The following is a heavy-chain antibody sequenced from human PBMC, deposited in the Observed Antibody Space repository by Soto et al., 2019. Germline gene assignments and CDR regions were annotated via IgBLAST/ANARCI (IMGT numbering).Heavy chain of an antibody. CDR3: AKDLQSYGDYDYYCYGMDV. V-gene: IGHV3-30*18. CDR1: GFTFSTYG. D-gene: IGHD4-17*01. CDR2: ISYDGTNK. J-gene: IGHJ6*02. Sequence: QVQLVDSGGGEVQPGRSLTISCAASGFTFSTYGMHWVRQTPGKGLEWVAVISYDGTNKFYSDSVKGLFTISRDNFKNTLTLQMNSLRADDTAVYSCAKDLQSYGDYDYYCYGMDVWGLGTRVTVSS.